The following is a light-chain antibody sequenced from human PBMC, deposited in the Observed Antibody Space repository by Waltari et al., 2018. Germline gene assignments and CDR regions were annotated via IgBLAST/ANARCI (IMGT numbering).Light chain of an antibody. J-gene: IGKJ4*01. CDR2: AAS. Sequence: DIQMTQSPSSLSASVGDTVTITCRASQGISNSLAWYQQKPGEAPKLLLSAASRLESGVPSRFSGSGSGTDYTLTISRLQPEDLATYFCQLCYGDSLTFGGGTKVEIK. CDR1: QGISNS. V-gene: IGKV1-NL1*01. CDR3: QLCYGDSLT.